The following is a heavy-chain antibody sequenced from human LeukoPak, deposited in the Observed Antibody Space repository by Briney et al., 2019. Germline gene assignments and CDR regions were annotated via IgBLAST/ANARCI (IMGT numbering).Heavy chain of an antibody. Sequence: SETLSLTGAVSGGSIISRNWWSWVRQPPGKGLEWIGEIFHGGNTDYNPSLKSRVTISVDKSKNQFSLKLTSVTAADTAIYYCARGEYTSSRSFDYWGQGTLVTASS. CDR2: IFHGGNT. V-gene: IGHV4-4*02. J-gene: IGHJ4*02. D-gene: IGHD6-6*01. CDR1: GGSIISRNW. CDR3: ARGEYTSSRSFDY.